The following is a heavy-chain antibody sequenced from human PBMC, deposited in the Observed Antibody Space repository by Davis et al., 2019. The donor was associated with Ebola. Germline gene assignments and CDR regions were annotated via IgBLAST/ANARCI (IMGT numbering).Heavy chain of an antibody. Sequence: GESLKISCAAPGFTFSSYAMSWVRQAPGKGLEWVGFIRSKTYGGTTEYAASVKGRFTISRDDSKSIAYLQMNSLQTEDSAVYYCTRSPFSSIAAADYWGQGTLVTVSS. CDR1: GFTFSSYA. D-gene: IGHD6-6*01. CDR2: IRSKTYGGTT. V-gene: IGHV3-49*04. J-gene: IGHJ4*02. CDR3: TRSPFSSIAAADY.